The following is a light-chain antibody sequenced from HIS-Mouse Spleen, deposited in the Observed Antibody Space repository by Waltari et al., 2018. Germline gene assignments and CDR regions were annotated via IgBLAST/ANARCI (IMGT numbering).Light chain of an antibody. CDR2: WAS. J-gene: IGKJ4*01. V-gene: IGKV4-1*01. Sequence: DIVMTQSPDSLAVSLGERATINCKSSQSVLYSSNNKNYLAWYQQKPGQPPKLLIYWASTRESGVPDRFSGRGSWTDVTLTISSLQAEDVAVYYCQQYYSTPLTFGGGTKVEIK. CDR1: QSVLYSSNNKNY. CDR3: QQYYSTPLT.